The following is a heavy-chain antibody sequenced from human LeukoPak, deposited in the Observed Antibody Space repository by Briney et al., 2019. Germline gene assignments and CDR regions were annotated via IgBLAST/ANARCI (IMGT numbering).Heavy chain of an antibody. Sequence: GGSLLLSCAASGFTFSSYSMNWVRQAPGKGLQWVSSISSSSSYIYYADSVKGRFTISRDNAKNSLYLQMNSLRAEDTAVYYCASNGELLWFGELLPNYFDYWGQGTLVTVSS. CDR1: GFTFSSYS. V-gene: IGHV3-21*01. CDR3: ASNGELLWFGELLPNYFDY. J-gene: IGHJ4*02. D-gene: IGHD3-10*01. CDR2: ISSSSSYI.